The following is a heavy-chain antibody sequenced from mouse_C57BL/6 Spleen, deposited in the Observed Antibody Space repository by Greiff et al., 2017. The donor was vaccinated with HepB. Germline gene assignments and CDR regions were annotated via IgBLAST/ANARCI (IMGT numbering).Heavy chain of an antibody. Sequence: VQLQQPGAELVMPGASVKLSCKASGYTFTSYWMHWVKPRPGQGLEWIGEIDPSDSYTNYNQKFKGKSTLTVDKSSSTAYMQLSSLTSEDSAVYYCARRGIYYDYDYWGQGTTLTVSS. V-gene: IGHV1-69*01. J-gene: IGHJ2*01. D-gene: IGHD2-4*01. CDR2: IDPSDSYT. CDR3: ARRGIYYDYDY. CDR1: GYTFTSYW.